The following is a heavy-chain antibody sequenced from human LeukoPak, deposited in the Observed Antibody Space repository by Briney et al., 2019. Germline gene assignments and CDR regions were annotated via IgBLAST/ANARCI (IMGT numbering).Heavy chain of an antibody. CDR3: ARGLGTMIQ. V-gene: IGHV4-34*01. CDR1: GGSFSGYY. Sequence: SETLSLTCAVYGGSFSGYYWSWIRQPPGKGLEWIGEINHSGSTNYNPSLKSRVTISVDTSKNQFSLKLSSVTAADTAVYYCARGLGTMIQWGQGTLVTVSS. J-gene: IGHJ4*02. CDR2: INHSGST. D-gene: IGHD3-22*01.